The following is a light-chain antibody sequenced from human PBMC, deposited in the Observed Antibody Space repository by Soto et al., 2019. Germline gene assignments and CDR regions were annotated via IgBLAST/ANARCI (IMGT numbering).Light chain of an antibody. CDR3: QQCGPSPT. Sequence: EIVLTQSPGTLSLSPGERATLSCRASESVGRNDLAWYQQKPGLAPRLLVYGPSTRATGIPGRFSGSGSGTEFTLTITRLDPEDFAVYFCQQCGPSPTFGQGTKVDIK. V-gene: IGKV3-20*01. CDR2: GPS. CDR1: ESVGRND. J-gene: IGKJ1*01.